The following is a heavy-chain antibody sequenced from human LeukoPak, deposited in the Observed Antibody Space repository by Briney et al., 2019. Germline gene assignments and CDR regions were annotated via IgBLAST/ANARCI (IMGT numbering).Heavy chain of an antibody. CDR3: ARQDLNWGVPDY. D-gene: IGHD7-27*01. V-gene: IGHV1-2*04. CDR1: GYTFTSYY. J-gene: IGHJ4*02. CDR2: INPNSGGT. Sequence: ASVKVSCKASGYTFTSYYMHWVRQAPGQGLEWMGWINPNSGGTNYAQKFQGWVTMTRDTSISTAYMELSRLRSDDTAVYYCARQDLNWGVPDYWGQGTLVTVSS.